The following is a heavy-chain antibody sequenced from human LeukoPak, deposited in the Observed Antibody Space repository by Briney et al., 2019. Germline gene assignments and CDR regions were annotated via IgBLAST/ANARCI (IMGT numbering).Heavy chain of an antibody. Sequence: ASVKVSCKVSGYTLTELSMHWVRQAPGKGLEWMGGFDPEDGETIYAQKFQGRVTMTEDTSTDTAYVELSSLRSEDTAVYYCATSLGPRGYYYYYYMDVWGKGTTVTVSS. V-gene: IGHV1-24*01. D-gene: IGHD1-26*01. CDR2: FDPEDGET. J-gene: IGHJ6*03. CDR1: GYTLTELS. CDR3: ATSLGPRGYYYYYYMDV.